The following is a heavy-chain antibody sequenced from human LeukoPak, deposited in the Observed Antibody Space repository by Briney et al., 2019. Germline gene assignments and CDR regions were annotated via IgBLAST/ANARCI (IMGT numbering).Heavy chain of an antibody. V-gene: IGHV1-46*01. CDR1: GYTFTSYY. CDR3: ARVNIVVVPAAMTTPFGAFDI. Sequence: GASVKVSCKASGYTFTSYYMHWVRQAPGQGLEWMGIINPSGGSTSYAQKFQGRVTMTRDTSTSTVYMELSSLRSEDTAVYYCARVNIVVVPAAMTTPFGAFDIWGQGTMVTVSS. J-gene: IGHJ3*02. CDR2: INPSGGST. D-gene: IGHD2-2*01.